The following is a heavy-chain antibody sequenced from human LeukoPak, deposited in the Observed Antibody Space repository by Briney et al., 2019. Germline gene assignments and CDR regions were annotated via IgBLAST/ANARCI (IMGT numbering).Heavy chain of an antibody. D-gene: IGHD3-10*01. CDR2: INHSGST. Sequence: SETLSLTCAVYGGSFSGYYWSWIRQPPGKGLEWIGEINHSGSTNYNPSLKSRVTISVDTSKNQFSLRLSSVTAADTAVYYCARGPSITMVRGVINYYYYMDVWGKGTTVTVSS. V-gene: IGHV4-34*01. J-gene: IGHJ6*03. CDR3: ARGPSITMVRGVINYYYYMDV. CDR1: GGSFSGYY.